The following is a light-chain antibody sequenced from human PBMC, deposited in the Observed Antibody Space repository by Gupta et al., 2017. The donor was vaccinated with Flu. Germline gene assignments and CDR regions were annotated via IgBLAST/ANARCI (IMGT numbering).Light chain of an antibody. CDR1: QDISNY. CDR3: QQYDNLPRFT. Sequence: SASVGDRVTITCQASQDISNYLNWYQQKPGKAPKLLIYDASNLETGVPSRFSGSGSGTDFTFTISSLQPEDIATYYCQQYDNLPRFTFGPGTKVDIK. J-gene: IGKJ3*01. V-gene: IGKV1-33*01. CDR2: DAS.